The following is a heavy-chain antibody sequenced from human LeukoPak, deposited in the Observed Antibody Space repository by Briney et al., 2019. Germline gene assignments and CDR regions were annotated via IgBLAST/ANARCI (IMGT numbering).Heavy chain of an antibody. CDR3: ARKTVVGSYFDY. Sequence: GRSLRLSCAASGFTFSSYGMHWVRQAPGKGLEWVAVIWYDGSNKYYADSVKGRFTISRDNSKNTLYLQMNSLRAEDTAVYYCARKTVVGSYFDYWGQGTPVTVSS. CDR1: GFTFSSYG. V-gene: IGHV3-33*01. CDR2: IWYDGSNK. D-gene: IGHD4-23*01. J-gene: IGHJ4*02.